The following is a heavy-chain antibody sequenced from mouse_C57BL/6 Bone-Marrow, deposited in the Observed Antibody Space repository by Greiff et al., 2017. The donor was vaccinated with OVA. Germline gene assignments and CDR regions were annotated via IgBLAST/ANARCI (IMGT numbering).Heavy chain of an antibody. CDR3: AAYYYGSSYWYFDV. J-gene: IGHJ1*03. CDR2: IYPGDGDT. D-gene: IGHD1-1*01. CDR1: GYAFSSSW. Sequence: VKVVESGPELVKPGASVKISCKASGYAFSSSWMNWVKQRPGKGLEWIGRIYPGDGDTNYNGKFKGKATLTADKSSSTAYMQLSSLTSEDSAVYFCAAYYYGSSYWYFDVWGTGTTVTVSS. V-gene: IGHV1-82*01.